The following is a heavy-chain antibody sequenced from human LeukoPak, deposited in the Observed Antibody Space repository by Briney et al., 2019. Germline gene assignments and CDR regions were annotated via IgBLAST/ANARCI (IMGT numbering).Heavy chain of an antibody. Sequence: ASVKVSCKASGYTFTSYGISWVRQAPGQGLEWMGWISAYNGNTNYAQKLQGRVTMTTDTSTSTAYMELRSLRSDDTAVYYCARDWRQQLVRSYFDYWGQGTLVTVSS. CDR1: GYTFTSYG. V-gene: IGHV1-18*01. D-gene: IGHD6-13*01. CDR3: ARDWRQQLVRSYFDY. CDR2: ISAYNGNT. J-gene: IGHJ4*02.